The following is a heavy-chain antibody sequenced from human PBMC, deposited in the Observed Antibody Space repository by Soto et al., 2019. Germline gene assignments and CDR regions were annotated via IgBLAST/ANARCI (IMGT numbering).Heavy chain of an antibody. D-gene: IGHD6-6*01. CDR3: ATSSIAARPDGYYYYGMDV. J-gene: IGHJ6*02. CDR2: ISSSSSYI. Sequence: EVQLVESGGGLVKPGGSLRLSCAASGFTFSSYSMNWVRQAPGKGLEWVSSISSSSSYIYYADSVKGRFTISRDNAKNSLYLQMNSLRAADTAVYYCATSSIAARPDGYYYYGMDVWGQGTTVTVSS. CDR1: GFTFSSYS. V-gene: IGHV3-21*01.